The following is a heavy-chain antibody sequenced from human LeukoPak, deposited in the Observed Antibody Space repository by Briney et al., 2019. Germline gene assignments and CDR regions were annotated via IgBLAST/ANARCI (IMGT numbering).Heavy chain of an antibody. D-gene: IGHD5-18*01. V-gene: IGHV3-9*01. J-gene: IGHJ4*02. CDR3: AKGRIYSYGPSFDY. CDR1: GLTFDDYA. CDR2: ISWNSGSI. Sequence: GRSLRLSCAASGLTFDDYAMHWVRQAPGKGLEWVSGISWNSGSIGYADSVKGRFTISRDNAKNSLYLQMNSLRAEDTALYYCAKGRIYSYGPSFDYWGQGTLVTVSS.